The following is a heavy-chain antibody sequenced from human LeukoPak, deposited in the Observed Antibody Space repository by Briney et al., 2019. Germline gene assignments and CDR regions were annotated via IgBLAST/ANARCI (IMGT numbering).Heavy chain of an antibody. CDR1: GFTFDDYA. Sequence: GGSLRLSCAASGFTFDDYAMHWVRHAPGKGLEWVSGISWNSGSIGYADSVKGRFTISRDNSKNTLYLQMNSLRAEDTAVYYCAKAGRPYYDFWSGYSPYWGQGTLVTVSS. J-gene: IGHJ4*02. V-gene: IGHV3-9*01. CDR3: AKAGRPYYDFWSGYSPY. D-gene: IGHD3-3*01. CDR2: ISWNSGSI.